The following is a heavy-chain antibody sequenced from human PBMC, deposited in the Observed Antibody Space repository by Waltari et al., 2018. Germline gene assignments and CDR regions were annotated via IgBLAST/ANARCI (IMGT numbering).Heavy chain of an antibody. CDR2: ISGSGGST. J-gene: IGHJ4*02. Sequence: EVQLLESGVGLVQPGGSLSLSCAASGFTFSSYAMSWVRQAPGKGLEWVSAISGSGGSTYYADSVKGRFTISRDNSKNTLYLQMNSLRAEDTAVYYCAKGGFGVVITHGVDYWGQGTLVTVSS. V-gene: IGHV3-23*01. CDR3: AKGGFGVVITHGVDY. D-gene: IGHD3-3*01. CDR1: GFTFSSYA.